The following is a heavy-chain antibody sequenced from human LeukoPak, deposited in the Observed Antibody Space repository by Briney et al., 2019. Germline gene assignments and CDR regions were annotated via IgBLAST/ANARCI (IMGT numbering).Heavy chain of an antibody. V-gene: IGHV3-48*02. Sequence: GGSLRLSCAASGFTFSAYHIDWVRQAPGKGLEWISYISTTGTTIHYADSVKGRFAISRDNAKSSLYLQMNSLRDEDTAVYYCARVWQDYSGVDYWGQGTLVTVSS. CDR3: ARVWQDYSGVDY. D-gene: IGHD2-21*01. J-gene: IGHJ4*02. CDR2: ISTTGTTI. CDR1: GFTFSAYH.